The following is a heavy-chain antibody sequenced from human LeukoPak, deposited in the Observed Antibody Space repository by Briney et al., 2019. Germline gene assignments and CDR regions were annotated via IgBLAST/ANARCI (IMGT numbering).Heavy chain of an antibody. Sequence: SVKVSCKASGGTFSSYAISWVRQAPGQGLEWMGGIIPIFGTANYAQKFQGRVTITADESTSTAYMELSSLRSEDTAVYYCARDPYDSSGYYYVRFHDYWGQGTLVTVSS. D-gene: IGHD3-22*01. CDR1: GGTFSSYA. CDR2: IIPIFGTA. J-gene: IGHJ4*02. CDR3: ARDPYDSSGYYYVRFHDY. V-gene: IGHV1-69*13.